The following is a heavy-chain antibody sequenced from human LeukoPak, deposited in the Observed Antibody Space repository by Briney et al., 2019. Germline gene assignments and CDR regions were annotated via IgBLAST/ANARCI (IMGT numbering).Heavy chain of an antibody. CDR3: ARGLHLVRGVIAFDY. V-gene: IGHV4-4*07. D-gene: IGHD3-10*01. CDR2: IYTSGST. J-gene: IGHJ4*02. CDR1: GTSFNDYF. Sequence: SETLSLTCTVSGTSFNDYFWSWIRQPAGKGLEWIGRIYTSGSTYYNPSLKSRVTISVDTSKNQFSLKLSSVTAADTAVYYCARGLHLVRGVIAFDYWGQGTLVTVSS.